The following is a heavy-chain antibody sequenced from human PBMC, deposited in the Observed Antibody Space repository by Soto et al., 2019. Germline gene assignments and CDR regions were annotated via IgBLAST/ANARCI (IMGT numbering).Heavy chain of an antibody. V-gene: IGHV3-15*01. CDR3: TTDRRYYDSSGLY. Sequence: LRLSCAASGFTFSNAWMSWVRQAPGKGLEWVGRIKSKTDGGTTDFAAPVKGRFTISRDDSKNTLYLQMNSLKTEDTAVYYCTTDRRYYDSSGLYWGQGTLVTVSS. D-gene: IGHD3-22*01. CDR2: IKSKTDGGTT. CDR1: GFTFSNAW. J-gene: IGHJ4*02.